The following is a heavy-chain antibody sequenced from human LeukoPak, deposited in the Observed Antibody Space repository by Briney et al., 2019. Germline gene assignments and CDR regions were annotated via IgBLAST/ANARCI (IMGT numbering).Heavy chain of an antibody. J-gene: IGHJ4*02. Sequence: PGGSLRLSCAASEFSVGSNYMTWVRQAPGKGLEWVSLIYSGGSTYYADSVKGRFTISRDNSKNTLYLQMNSLRPEDTAVYYCARDRHCGGDCHLPYYFDYWGQGTLVTVPS. CDR1: EFSVGSNY. V-gene: IGHV3-66*01. CDR3: ARDRHCGGDCHLPYYFDY. D-gene: IGHD2-21*02. CDR2: IYSGGST.